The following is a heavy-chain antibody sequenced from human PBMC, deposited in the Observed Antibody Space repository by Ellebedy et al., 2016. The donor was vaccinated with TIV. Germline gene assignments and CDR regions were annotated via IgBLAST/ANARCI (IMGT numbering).Heavy chain of an antibody. CDR1: GFTFTQYW. CDR3: ASSLLGITAGDAFDM. D-gene: IGHD1-14*01. V-gene: IGHV3-74*01. Sequence: PGGSLRLSCAASGFTFTQYWLHLVRHAPGKGPVWVSRINSDGSSTTYADSVKGRFTISRDNAKNTLYLQMNSLRAEETAVYYCASSLLGITAGDAFDMWGQGTMVTVSS. CDR2: INSDGSST. J-gene: IGHJ3*02.